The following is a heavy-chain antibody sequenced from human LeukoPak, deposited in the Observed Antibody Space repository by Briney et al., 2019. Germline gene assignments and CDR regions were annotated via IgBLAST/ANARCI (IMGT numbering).Heavy chain of an antibody. Sequence: PGGSLRLSCAASGFSFSTSWMHWVRQAPGKGLVWVSRINPDGSSTNYADSVKGRFTISRDNSKNTLYLQMNSLRAEDTAVYYCARDFLLRFLEWLFHFDIWGQGTMVTVSS. V-gene: IGHV3-74*01. CDR2: INPDGSST. CDR3: ARDFLLRFLEWLFHFDI. D-gene: IGHD3-3*01. CDR1: GFSFSTSW. J-gene: IGHJ3*02.